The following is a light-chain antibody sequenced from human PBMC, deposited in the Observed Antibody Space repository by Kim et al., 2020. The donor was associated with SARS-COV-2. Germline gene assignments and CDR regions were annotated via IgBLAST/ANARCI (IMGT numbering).Light chain of an antibody. CDR1: QSVGTS. Sequence: EIVLTQSPATLSLSPGERATLSRRASQSVGTSLVWYQQKVGQAPRLLIYDASKRATDIPAKFSGSGSGTDFTLTISSLESEDFAVYYCQQRSDWPLTFGGGTKVDIK. CDR2: DAS. V-gene: IGKV3-11*01. CDR3: QQRSDWPLT. J-gene: IGKJ4*01.